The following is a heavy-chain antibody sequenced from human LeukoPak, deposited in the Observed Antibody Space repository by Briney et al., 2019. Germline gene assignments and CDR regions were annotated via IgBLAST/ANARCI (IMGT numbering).Heavy chain of an antibody. Sequence: SETLSLTCTVSGGSISSYYWSWIRQPPGKGLEWIGYIYYSGSTNYDPSLKSRVTISVDTSKNQFSLKLSSVTAADTAVYYCARDLWVGYCSSTSCHTGFDPWGQGTLVTVSS. D-gene: IGHD2-2*02. CDR3: ARDLWVGYCSSTSCHTGFDP. J-gene: IGHJ5*02. CDR2: IYYSGST. V-gene: IGHV4-59*01. CDR1: GGSISSYY.